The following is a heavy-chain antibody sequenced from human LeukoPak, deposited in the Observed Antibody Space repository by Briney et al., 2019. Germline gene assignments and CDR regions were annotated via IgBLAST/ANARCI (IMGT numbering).Heavy chain of an antibody. CDR1: GGSISSSSYY. CDR3: ARRSQAAAGRGIDY. Sequence: SETLSLTCTVSGGSISSSSYYWGCIRLSPGKGLEWIVTMSNSGSTYYNPSLKSRVTISGDTAKNQFSLKLSSVTAADTAVYYCARRSQAAAGRGIDYWGQGTLVTVSS. D-gene: IGHD6-13*01. CDR2: MSNSGST. J-gene: IGHJ4*02. V-gene: IGHV4-39*01.